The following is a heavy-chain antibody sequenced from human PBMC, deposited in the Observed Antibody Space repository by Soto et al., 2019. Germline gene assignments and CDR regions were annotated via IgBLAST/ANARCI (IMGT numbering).Heavy chain of an antibody. D-gene: IGHD6-13*01. CDR1: GGTFSSYA. J-gene: IGHJ6*02. Sequence: QVQLVQSGAEVKKPGSSVKVSCKASGGTFSSYAISWVRQAPGQGLEWMGGIIPIFGTANYAQKFQGRVTIPADESTSTGSMELRSLRSEDTAVYYCASPPSSHRYYYGMDVWGQGPTVTVSS. V-gene: IGHV1-69*12. CDR3: ASPPSSHRYYYGMDV. CDR2: IIPIFGTA.